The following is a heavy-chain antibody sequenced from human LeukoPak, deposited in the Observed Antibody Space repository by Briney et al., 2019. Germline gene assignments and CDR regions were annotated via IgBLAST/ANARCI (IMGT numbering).Heavy chain of an antibody. D-gene: IGHD3-22*01. J-gene: IGHJ4*02. Sequence: ASVKVSCKASGYTFTSYDINWVRQATGQGLEWMGWMNPNSGNTGYAQKFQGRVTITRNTSISTAYMELSSLRSEDTAVYYCARDSRDYYDSRCGFDYWGQGTLVTVSS. CDR2: MNPNSGNT. CDR1: GYTFTSYD. CDR3: ARDSRDYYDSRCGFDY. V-gene: IGHV1-8*03.